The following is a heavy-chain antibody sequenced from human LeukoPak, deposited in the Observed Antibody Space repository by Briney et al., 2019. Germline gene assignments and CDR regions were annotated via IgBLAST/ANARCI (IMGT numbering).Heavy chain of an antibody. CDR2: ISISGGST. Sequence: PGGSLRLSCAASGFTFSNYAMNWVRQAPGKGLEWVSGISISGGSTFYADPVKGRFTISRDNSKNTLSLQMNYLRVDDTAVFYCAKAARSSGSFDYWGQGTLVTVSS. CDR1: GFTFSNYA. V-gene: IGHV3-23*01. D-gene: IGHD6-19*01. J-gene: IGHJ4*02. CDR3: AKAARSSGSFDY.